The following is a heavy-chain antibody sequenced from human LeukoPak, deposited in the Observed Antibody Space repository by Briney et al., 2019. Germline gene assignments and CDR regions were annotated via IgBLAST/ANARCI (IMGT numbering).Heavy chain of an antibody. D-gene: IGHD2-21*02. V-gene: IGHV3-48*03. CDR2: ISSSGSTI. CDR3: AREGYCGGDCYLFDY. J-gene: IGHJ4*02. Sequence: GGSLRLSCAASGFTFSSYEMNWVRQAPGKGLEWLSYISSSGSTIYYADSVKGRFTISRDNAKNPLYLQMNSLRAEDTAVYYCAREGYCGGDCYLFDYWGQGTLVTVSS. CDR1: GFTFSSYE.